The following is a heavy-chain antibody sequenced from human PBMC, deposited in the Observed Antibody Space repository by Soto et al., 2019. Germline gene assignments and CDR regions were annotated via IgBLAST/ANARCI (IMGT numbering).Heavy chain of an antibody. CDR3: ARRLAVTGTLEYYFDY. Sequence: SETLSLTCTVSGGSISSSIYYWGWIRQPPGKGLEWIGNVYYSGSTYYNPSLQSRVTISVDTSKNQFSLRLNSVTASDTAVYYCARRLAVTGTLEYYFDYWGQGSLVTVSS. CDR2: VYYSGST. J-gene: IGHJ4*02. CDR1: GGSISSSIYY. D-gene: IGHD6-19*01. V-gene: IGHV4-39*01.